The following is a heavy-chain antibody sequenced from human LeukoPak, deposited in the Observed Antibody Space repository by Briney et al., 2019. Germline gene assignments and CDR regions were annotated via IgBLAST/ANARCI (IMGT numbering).Heavy chain of an antibody. CDR1: GGSISSYY. J-gene: IGHJ4*02. Sequence: TSETLSPTCSVSGGSISSYYWSWIRQPPGKGLEWIGYISYSGSPNYNPSLKSRVTISADTSMNQFSLKLNSVTAADTAVYYCAREARGAAAPFDYWGQGALVTVSS. D-gene: IGHD6-13*01. CDR3: AREARGAAAPFDY. CDR2: ISYSGSP. V-gene: IGHV4-59*01.